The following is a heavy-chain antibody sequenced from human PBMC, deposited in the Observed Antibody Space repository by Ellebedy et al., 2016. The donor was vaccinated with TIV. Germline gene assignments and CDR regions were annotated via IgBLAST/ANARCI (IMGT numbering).Heavy chain of an antibody. Sequence: GESLKISCAASGFTFSSNAMTWVRQAPGKGLEWVSVIMGIGDRTYSTDSVKGRFTISRDTSKNRLYLEMNNVRAEDTAVYYCAKRSSGLAFDYWGQGTLVTVSS. J-gene: IGHJ4*02. V-gene: IGHV3-23*01. D-gene: IGHD3-10*01. CDR3: AKRSSGLAFDY. CDR1: GFTFSSNA. CDR2: IMGIGDRT.